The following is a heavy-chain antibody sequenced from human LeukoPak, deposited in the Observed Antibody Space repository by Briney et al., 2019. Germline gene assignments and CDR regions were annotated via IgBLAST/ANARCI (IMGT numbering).Heavy chain of an antibody. CDR3: AKEGVEYYDSSGYYHTNFDY. Sequence: GGSLRLSCAASGFTFSSYAMSWVRQAPGKGLEWVAVISYDGSNKYYADSVKGRFTISRDNSKNTLYLQMNSLRAEDTAVYYCAKEGVEYYDSSGYYHTNFDYWGQGTLVTVSS. J-gene: IGHJ4*02. D-gene: IGHD3-22*01. CDR1: GFTFSSYA. V-gene: IGHV3-30*04. CDR2: ISYDGSNK.